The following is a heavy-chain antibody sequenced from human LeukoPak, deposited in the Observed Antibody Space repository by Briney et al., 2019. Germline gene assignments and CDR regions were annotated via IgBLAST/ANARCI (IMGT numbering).Heavy chain of an antibody. CDR1: GYTFTGYY. CDR3: ARVPYYYDSSNYYRPLFYFDY. V-gene: IGHV1-2*02. Sequence: ASVKVSCKASGYTFTGYYMHWVRQAPGQGLEWMGWINPNSGGTNYAQKFQGRVTMTRDTSISTAYMELSRLRSDDTAVYYCARVPYYYDSSNYYRPLFYFDYWGQGTLVTVSS. CDR2: INPNSGGT. D-gene: IGHD3-22*01. J-gene: IGHJ4*02.